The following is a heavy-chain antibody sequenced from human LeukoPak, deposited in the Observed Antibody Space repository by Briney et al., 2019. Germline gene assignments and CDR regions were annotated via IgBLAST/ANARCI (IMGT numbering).Heavy chain of an antibody. J-gene: IGHJ4*02. D-gene: IGHD3-3*01. CDR1: GFTFSSYC. CDR2: IKQDGSEK. CDR3: ARVQHEWLMDY. V-gene: IGHV3-7*01. Sequence: GGSLRLSCAASGFTFSSYCMTWVRQAPGKGLEWVANIKQDGSEKYYVDSVKGRFTISRDNAKNSLYLQMNSLRAEDTAVYYCARVQHEWLMDYWGQGTLVTVSS.